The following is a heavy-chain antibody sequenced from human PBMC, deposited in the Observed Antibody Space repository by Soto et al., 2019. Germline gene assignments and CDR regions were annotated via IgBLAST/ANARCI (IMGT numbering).Heavy chain of an antibody. CDR1: GFTFSGHA. D-gene: IGHD6-13*01. CDR3: ARDGQQGTPYGMDV. V-gene: IGHV3-33*01. Sequence: QVQLVESGGGVVQPEKSLRVSCAASGFTFSGHAMHWVRQAPGKGLEWVAQIWGNGRNKYYSDSVKGRFTVSRDNSKNTVTLKMDSLRARDTAVYYCARDGQQGTPYGMDVWGKGTTFTVS. CDR2: IWGNGRNK. J-gene: IGHJ6*04.